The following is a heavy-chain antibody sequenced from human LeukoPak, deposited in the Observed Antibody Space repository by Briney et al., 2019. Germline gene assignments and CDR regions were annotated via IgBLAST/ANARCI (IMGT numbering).Heavy chain of an antibody. V-gene: IGHV4-59*01. D-gene: IGHD3-16*01. Sequence: SETLSLTCSVSGGPISGYYWSWIRQPPGKGLEWIGCISYSGDTKYNPSLKSRVSISIDTSKKQFSLNLRSVTAADTAVYYCVRDFDVWNAFDIWGQGTKVTVSS. J-gene: IGHJ3*02. CDR1: GGPISGYY. CDR2: ISYSGDT. CDR3: VRDFDVWNAFDI.